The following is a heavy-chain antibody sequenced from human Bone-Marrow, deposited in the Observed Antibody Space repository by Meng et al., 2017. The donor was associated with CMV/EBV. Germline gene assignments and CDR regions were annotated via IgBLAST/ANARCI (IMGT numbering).Heavy chain of an antibody. V-gene: IGHV1-2*02. D-gene: IGHD2-2*01. CDR1: GGTFSSYA. Sequence: ASVKVSCKASGGTFSSYAISWVRQAPGQGLEWMGWINPNSGGTNYAQKFQGRVTMTRDTSISTAYMELSRLRSDDTAVYYCAREYQLLYNWFDPWGQGTLVTVSS. CDR3: AREYQLLYNWFDP. CDR2: INPNSGGT. J-gene: IGHJ5*02.